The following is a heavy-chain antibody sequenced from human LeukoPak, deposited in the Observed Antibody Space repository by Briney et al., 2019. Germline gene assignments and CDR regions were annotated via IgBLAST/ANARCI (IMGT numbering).Heavy chain of an antibody. J-gene: IGHJ4*02. Sequence: ASVKVSCMASGYTFTSYDINWVRQATGQGLEWMGWMNPNSGNTGYAQKFQGRVTMTRNTSISTAYMELSSLRSEDTAVYYCARARGWYGYFDYWGQGTLVTVSS. CDR3: ARARGWYGYFDY. CDR2: MNPNSGNT. D-gene: IGHD6-19*01. CDR1: GYTFTSYD. V-gene: IGHV1-8*01.